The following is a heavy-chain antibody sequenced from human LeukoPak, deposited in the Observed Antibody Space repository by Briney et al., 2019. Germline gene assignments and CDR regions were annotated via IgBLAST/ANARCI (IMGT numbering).Heavy chain of an antibody. CDR2: ISGSGGST. CDR1: GGTFSSYA. J-gene: IGHJ4*02. Sequence: SCKASGGTFSSYAMSWVRQAPGKGLEWVSAISGSGGSTYYADSVKGRFTISRDNSKNTLYLQMNSLRAEDTAVYYCAKPGYSSGWYDYWGQGTLVTVSS. CDR3: AKPGYSSGWYDY. D-gene: IGHD6-19*01. V-gene: IGHV3-23*01.